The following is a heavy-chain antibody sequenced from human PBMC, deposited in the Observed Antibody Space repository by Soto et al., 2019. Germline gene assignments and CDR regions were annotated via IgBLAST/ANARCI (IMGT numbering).Heavy chain of an antibody. CDR2: ISYDGSSD. CDR1: GVPFFNHA. Sequence: GDSLRLSCAGSGVPFFNHAMHWVRQAPGPGLEWVAGISYDGSSDSYSDSVKGRFTVSRDNSKNTLYLQMNTLKVEDTALYYCVSVKCSNWMCAFDFSGQGAPVTVFS. D-gene: IGHD2-2*03. J-gene: IGHJ4*02. CDR3: VSVKCSNWMCAFDF. V-gene: IGHV3-30-3*01.